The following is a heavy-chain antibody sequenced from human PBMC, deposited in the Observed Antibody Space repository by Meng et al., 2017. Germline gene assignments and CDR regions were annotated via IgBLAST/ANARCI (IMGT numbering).Heavy chain of an antibody. CDR2: AYYRSKWYH. D-gene: IGHD1-26*01. CDR3: ARGSYSFDS. CDR1: GDSVSSNSAA. V-gene: IGHV6-1*01. J-gene: IGHJ4*02. Sequence: QPQPSGSGVVKTPQTLSLSCAISGDSVSSNSAAWNWIRQSPSGGLEWLGRAYYRSKWYHDYAESVKSRISIDPDTSKNQFSLQLRSVTPEDSAVYYCARGSYSFDSWGQRTLVTVSS.